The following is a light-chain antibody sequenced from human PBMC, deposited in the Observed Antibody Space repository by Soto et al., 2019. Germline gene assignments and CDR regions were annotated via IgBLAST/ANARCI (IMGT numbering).Light chain of an antibody. J-gene: IGKJ1*01. CDR1: QSVSSN. CDR2: GAS. CDR3: QQSYSAPRT. V-gene: IGKV3-15*01. Sequence: EIVMTQSPATLSVSPGERATLSCRASQSVSSNLAWYQQKPGQAPRLLIYGASTRATGIPSRFSGSGSGTDFTLTINSLQPEDFATYYCQQSYSAPRTFGQGTKVDIK.